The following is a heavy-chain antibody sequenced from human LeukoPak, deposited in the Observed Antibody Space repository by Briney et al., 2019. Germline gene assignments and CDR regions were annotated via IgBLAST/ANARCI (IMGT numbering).Heavy chain of an antibody. Sequence: NPGGSLRLSCAASGFTFSDYYMSWIRQAPGKGLEWVSYISSSGSTIYYADSVKGRFTISRDNAKNSLYLQMNSLRTDDTALYYCAKDRGGSSQLGDAFDVWGQGTMVSVSS. J-gene: IGHJ3*01. CDR3: AKDRGGSSQLGDAFDV. V-gene: IGHV3-11*01. D-gene: IGHD2-15*01. CDR2: ISSSGSTI. CDR1: GFTFSDYY.